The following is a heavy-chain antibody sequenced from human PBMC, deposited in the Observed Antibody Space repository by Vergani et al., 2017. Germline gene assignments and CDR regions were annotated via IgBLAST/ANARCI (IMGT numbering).Heavy chain of an antibody. CDR2: IYPGDSDT. J-gene: IGHJ3*02. Sequence: EVQLVQSGAEVKKPGESLKISCKGSGYSFTSYWIGWVRQMPGKGLEWMGIIYPGDSDTNYSPSFQGHVTISADKSISTAYLQWSSLKASDTAMYYCARHSPGSIAVAGYAFDIWGQGTMVTVSS. D-gene: IGHD6-19*01. CDR1: GYSFTSYW. CDR3: ARHSPGSIAVAGYAFDI. V-gene: IGHV5-51*01.